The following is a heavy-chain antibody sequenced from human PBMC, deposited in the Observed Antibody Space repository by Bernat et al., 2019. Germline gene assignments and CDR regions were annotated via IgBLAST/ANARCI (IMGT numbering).Heavy chain of an antibody. V-gene: IGHV3-23*01. CDR3: ARAADYGDYVSNHWAFDI. Sequence: EAQLLESGGGWVQPGGSLRLSCTDSGFTFTTHAMSWVRQAPGKGLEWVSTISDSGYSTYYADSVKGRFTISRENAKNSLYLQMNSLRAGDTAVYYCARAADYGDYVSNHWAFDIWGQGTMVTVSS. D-gene: IGHD4-17*01. CDR2: ISDSGYST. CDR1: GFTFTTHA. J-gene: IGHJ3*02.